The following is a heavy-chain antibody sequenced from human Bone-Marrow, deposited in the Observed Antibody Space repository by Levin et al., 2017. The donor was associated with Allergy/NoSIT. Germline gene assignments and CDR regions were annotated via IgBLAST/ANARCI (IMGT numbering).Heavy chain of an antibody. CDR2: ISYDGSNK. V-gene: IGHV3-30*18. CDR1: GFTFSSYG. CDR3: AKDRAARGEVLDY. Sequence: PAGGSLRLSCAASGFTFSSYGMHWVRQAPGKGLEWVAVISYDGSNKYYADSVKGRFTISRDNSKDTLYLQMNSLRAEDTAVYYCAKDRAARGEVLDYWGQGTLVTVSS. D-gene: IGHD6-6*01. J-gene: IGHJ4*02.